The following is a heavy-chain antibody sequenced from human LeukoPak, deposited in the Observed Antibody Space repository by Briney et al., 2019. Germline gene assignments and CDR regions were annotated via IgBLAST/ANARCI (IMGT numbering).Heavy chain of an antibody. CDR1: GFTFDDYG. CDR2: INWNGGST. V-gene: IGHV3-20*04. J-gene: IGHJ6*03. D-gene: IGHD5-12*01. CDR3: ARGHSGYDRAYYYYYMDV. Sequence: PGGSLRLSCAASGFTFDDYGMSWVRQAPGKGLEWVSGINWNGGSTGYADSVKGRFTISRDNAKNSLYLQMNSLRAEDTALYYCARGHSGYDRAYYYYYMDVWGKGTTVTVSS.